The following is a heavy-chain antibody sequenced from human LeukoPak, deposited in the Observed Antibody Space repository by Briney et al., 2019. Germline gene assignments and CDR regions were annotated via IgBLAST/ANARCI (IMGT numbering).Heavy chain of an antibody. CDR2: IYTSGST. CDR1: GGSISSYY. D-gene: IGHD4-17*01. V-gene: IGHV4-4*07. CDR3: ARQVRGDGDYLPYWYFDL. J-gene: IGHJ2*01. Sequence: SETLSLTCTASGGSISSYYWSWIRQPAGKGLEWIGRIYTSGSTNYNPSPKSRVTMSVDTSKCQFSLKLSSVTAADTAVYYCARQVRGDGDYLPYWYFDLWGRGTLVTVSS.